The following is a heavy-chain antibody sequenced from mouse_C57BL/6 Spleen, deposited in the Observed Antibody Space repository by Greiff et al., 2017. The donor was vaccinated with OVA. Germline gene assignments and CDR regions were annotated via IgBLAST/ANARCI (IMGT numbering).Heavy chain of an antibody. CDR2: IDPSDSYA. CDR3: ASDLDYCNLPWFAY. D-gene: IGHD2-1*01. J-gene: IGHJ3*01. V-gene: IGHV1-69*01. CDR1: GYTFTSYC. Sequence: VQLQQPGAELVMPGASVKLSCKASGYTFTSYCMHWVKQRPGQGLEWIGEIDPSDSYANYNQKFKGKSTLTVDKSSSPAYMELGSLTSEDSAVYSCASDLDYCNLPWFAYWGQGTLVTVAA.